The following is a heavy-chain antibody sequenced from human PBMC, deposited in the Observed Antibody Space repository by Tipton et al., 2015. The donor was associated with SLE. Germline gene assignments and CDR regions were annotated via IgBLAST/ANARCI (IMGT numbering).Heavy chain of an antibody. V-gene: IGHV1-18*01. J-gene: IGHJ3*02. CDR3: ARSFDIVVVPAAIQDAFDI. CDR2: ISAYNGNA. CDR1: GYTFTSYG. Sequence: QLVQSGAEVKKPGASVKVSCKASGYTFTSYGISWVRQAPGQGLEWMGWISAYNGNANYAQKLQGRVTMTTDTSTSTAYMELRSLRSDDTAVYYCARSFDIVVVPAAIQDAFDIWGQGTMVTVSS. D-gene: IGHD2-2*02.